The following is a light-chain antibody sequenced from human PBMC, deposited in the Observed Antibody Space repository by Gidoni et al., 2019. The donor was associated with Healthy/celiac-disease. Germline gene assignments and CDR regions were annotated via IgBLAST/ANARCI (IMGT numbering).Light chain of an antibody. CDR1: QSVSSSY. V-gene: IGKV3-20*01. CDR3: QQYGSPWT. J-gene: IGKJ1*01. Sequence: DSVLTHSPGTLSLSPGERATLSCRASQSVSSSYFAWYQQTTGLAPRLLIYAASSRATGIPDRFSSSASGTDFPLTISRLEPEDFAVYYCQQYGSPWTFGRGTKVEIK. CDR2: AAS.